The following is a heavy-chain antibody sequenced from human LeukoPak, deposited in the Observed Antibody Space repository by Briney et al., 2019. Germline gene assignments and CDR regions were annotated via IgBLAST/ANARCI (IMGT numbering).Heavy chain of an antibody. CDR1: GYTFTGYH. J-gene: IGHJ4*02. Sequence: ASVKVSCKASGYTFTGYHIHWVRQAPGQGLEWMGWINPNTGVTNYAQKFLGRVTLTRDTSITTAYMELSRLIFDETAVYYCARAPRGLGYFDYWGQGTLVTVSS. V-gene: IGHV1-2*02. CDR2: INPNTGVT. CDR3: ARAPRGLGYFDY. D-gene: IGHD3/OR15-3a*01.